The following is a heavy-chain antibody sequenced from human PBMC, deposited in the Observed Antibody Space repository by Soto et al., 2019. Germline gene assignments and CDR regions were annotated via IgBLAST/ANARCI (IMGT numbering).Heavy chain of an antibody. V-gene: IGHV1-46*01. J-gene: IGHJ6*02. CDR3: ARDHKQLARTLYYYYGMDV. D-gene: IGHD6-6*01. CDR2: INPSGGST. Sequence: ASVKVSCKASGYTFTSYAMHWVRQAPGQGLEWMGIINPSGGSTSYAQKFQGRVTMTRDTSTSTVYMELSSLRSEDTAVYYCARDHKQLARTLYYYYGMDVWGQGTTVTVSS. CDR1: GYTFTSYA.